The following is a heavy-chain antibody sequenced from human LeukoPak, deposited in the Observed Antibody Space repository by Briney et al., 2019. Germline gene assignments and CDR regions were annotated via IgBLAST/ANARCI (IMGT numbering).Heavy chain of an antibody. D-gene: IGHD6-25*01. V-gene: IGHV3-64D*09. Sequence: GGSLRLSCSASGFTFSTFAMHWVRQVPGKGLEYVSVISSNGGSTNYAGLVKGRFTISRDNSKNTLYLQMSSLRAEDTAVYYCVKGQRDYYYGLDVWGQGTTVTVSS. CDR1: GFTFSTFA. CDR2: ISSNGGST. CDR3: VKGQRDYYYGLDV. J-gene: IGHJ6*02.